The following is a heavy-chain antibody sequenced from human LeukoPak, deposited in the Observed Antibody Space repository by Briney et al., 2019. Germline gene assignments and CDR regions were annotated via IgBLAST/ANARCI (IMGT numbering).Heavy chain of an antibody. CDR3: ARDGDWNDRGWFDP. CDR1: GYSISSGYY. Sequence: PSETLSLTCTVSGYSISSGYYWGWIRQPPGKGLEWIGSIYHSGSTYYNPSLKSRATISVDTSKNQFSLKLSSVTAADTAVYYCARDGDWNDRGWFDPWGQGTLVTVSS. J-gene: IGHJ5*02. D-gene: IGHD1-1*01. CDR2: IYHSGST. V-gene: IGHV4-38-2*02.